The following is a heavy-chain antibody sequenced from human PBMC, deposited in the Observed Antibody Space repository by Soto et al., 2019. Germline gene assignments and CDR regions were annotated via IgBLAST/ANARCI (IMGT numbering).Heavy chain of an antibody. Sequence: PGGSLRLSCAVSGFTLTTYSMNWVRQAPGKGLEWISFINKNGFTTYYADSVKGRFTISRDYAKNSLYLQMDSLRHEDTAVYYCARGAVTGTSLFDYWGLGTLVTVSS. CDR1: GFTLTTYS. J-gene: IGHJ4*02. CDR3: ARGAVTGTSLFDY. V-gene: IGHV3-48*02. D-gene: IGHD6-19*01. CDR2: INKNGFTT.